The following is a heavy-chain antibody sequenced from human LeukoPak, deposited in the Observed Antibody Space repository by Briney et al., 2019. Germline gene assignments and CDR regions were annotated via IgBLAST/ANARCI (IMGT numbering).Heavy chain of an antibody. CDR2: ISSSSSTI. CDR3: ATLGPDYYYGMDV. CDR1: GFTFSNYA. V-gene: IGHV3-48*02. J-gene: IGHJ6*02. Sequence: PGGSLRLSCAASGFTFSNYAMSWVRQAPGKGLEWVSYISSSSSTIFYADSVKGRFTISRDNAKNSLYLQMNSLRDEDTAVYYCATLGPDYYYGMDVWGQGTTVTVSS.